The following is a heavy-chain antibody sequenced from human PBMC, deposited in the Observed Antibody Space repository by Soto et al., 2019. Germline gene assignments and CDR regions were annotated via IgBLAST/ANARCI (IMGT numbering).Heavy chain of an antibody. V-gene: IGHV1-69*06. CDR1: GGTFNSYA. CDR3: ARALHPPYGSGCRSLDWYFAL. J-gene: IGHJ2*01. Sequence: QVQLVQSGAEVKKPGSSVKVSCKASGGTFNSYALTWVRQATGHGLEWMGGIIPIFRSTNYAQKFQGRGTITANRSTSTAYMELSSLRSDDTAVYYCARALHPPYGSGCRSLDWYFALWGRGTLVNVSS. D-gene: IGHD6-19*01. CDR2: IIPIFRST.